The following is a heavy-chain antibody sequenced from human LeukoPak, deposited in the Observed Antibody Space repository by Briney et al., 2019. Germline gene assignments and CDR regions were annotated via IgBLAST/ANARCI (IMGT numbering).Heavy chain of an antibody. CDR3: ARVADGDFDY. Sequence: GGSLRLSCAASGFTFSSYSMNWIRQAPGKGLEWVSSISSSSSYIYYADSVKGRFTISRDNAKNSLYLQMNSLRAEDTAVYYCARVADGDFDYWGQGTLVTVSS. CDR1: GFTFSSYS. V-gene: IGHV3-21*01. J-gene: IGHJ4*02. D-gene: IGHD4-17*01. CDR2: ISSSSSYI.